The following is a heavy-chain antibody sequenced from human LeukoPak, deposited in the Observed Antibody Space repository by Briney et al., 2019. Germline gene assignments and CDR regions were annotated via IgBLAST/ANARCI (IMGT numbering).Heavy chain of an antibody. J-gene: IGHJ4*02. CDR1: GGSISSYY. CDR2: IYYSGST. V-gene: IGHV4-59*01. CDR3: ARGTYDSSGFRFDY. Sequence: PSETLSLTCTVSGGSISSYYWSWIRQPPGKGLEWIGYIYYSGSTNYNPSLKSRVTISVDTSKNQFSLKLSSVTAADTAVYYCARGTYDSSGFRFDYWGQGTLVTVSS. D-gene: IGHD3-22*01.